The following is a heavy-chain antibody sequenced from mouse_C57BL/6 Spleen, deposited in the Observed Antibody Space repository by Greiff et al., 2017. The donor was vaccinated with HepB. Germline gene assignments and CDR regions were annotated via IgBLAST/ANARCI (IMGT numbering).Heavy chain of an antibody. Sequence: QVQLQQSGPELVKPGASVKISCKASGYAFSSSWMNWVKQRPGKGLEWIGRIYPGDGDTNNNGKFKGKATLTADKSSSTAYMQLSSLTSEDSAVYFCARGRNYDYDEGFAYWGQGTLVTVSA. CDR1: GYAFSSSW. J-gene: IGHJ3*01. D-gene: IGHD2-4*01. CDR3: ARGRNYDYDEGFAY. V-gene: IGHV1-82*01. CDR2: IYPGDGDT.